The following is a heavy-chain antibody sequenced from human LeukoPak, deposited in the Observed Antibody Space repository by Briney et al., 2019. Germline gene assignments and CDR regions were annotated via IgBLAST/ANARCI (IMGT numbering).Heavy chain of an antibody. CDR2: IIPILGIA. D-gene: IGHD6-13*01. CDR1: GGTFSSYA. Sequence: EASVKVSRKASGGTFSSYAISWVRQAPGQGLGWVGRIIPILGIANYAQKFQGRVTITADKSTSTAYMELSSLRSEDTAVYYCARANSYSSSPLNYWGQGTLVTVSS. V-gene: IGHV1-69*04. J-gene: IGHJ4*02. CDR3: ARANSYSSSPLNY.